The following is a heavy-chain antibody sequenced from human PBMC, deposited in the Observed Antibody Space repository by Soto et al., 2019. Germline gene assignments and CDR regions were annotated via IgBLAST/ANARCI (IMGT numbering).Heavy chain of an antibody. J-gene: IGHJ4*02. V-gene: IGHV3-74*01. CDR3: ARGRPFDY. CDR1: GFLFSSYW. CDR2: INSDGSTT. Sequence: EVQLLESGGGLVQPGGSLRLSCAASGFLFSSYWMHWVRQAPGRGLVWVSRINSDGSTTDYADSVKGRFTISRDNAKNTLFLQMNSLRAEDTAVYFCARGRPFDYWGQGTLVTVSS.